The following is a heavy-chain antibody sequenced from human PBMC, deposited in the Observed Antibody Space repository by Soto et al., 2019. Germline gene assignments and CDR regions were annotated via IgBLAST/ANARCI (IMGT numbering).Heavy chain of an antibody. J-gene: IGHJ5*02. V-gene: IGHV4-30-2*01. Sequence: SETLSLTCAVSGGSISSCSYSWSWIRHPPGKGLEWIGYISHSGGTDYNPSLKSRVTISVDRSKNHFSLKLSSVTAADTAVYYCARELFGRSVWFDPWGQGTLVTVSS. CDR3: ARELFGRSVWFDP. CDR1: GGSISSCSYS. CDR2: ISHSGGT. D-gene: IGHD3-10*01.